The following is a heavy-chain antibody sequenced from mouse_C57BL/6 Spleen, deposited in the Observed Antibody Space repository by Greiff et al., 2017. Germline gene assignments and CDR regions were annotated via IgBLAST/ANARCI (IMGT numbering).Heavy chain of an antibody. CDR3: ARHRILRTAFDY. CDR1: GFTFSDYG. Sequence: DVQLQESGGGLVKPGGSLKLSCAASGFTFSDYGMHWVRQAPEKGLEWVAYISSGSSTIYYADPVTGRFTISRDNAKITLFLQMTSLRSEDTAMYYCARHRILRTAFDYWGQGTTLTVSS. V-gene: IGHV5-17*01. D-gene: IGHD1-1*01. J-gene: IGHJ2*01. CDR2: ISSGSSTI.